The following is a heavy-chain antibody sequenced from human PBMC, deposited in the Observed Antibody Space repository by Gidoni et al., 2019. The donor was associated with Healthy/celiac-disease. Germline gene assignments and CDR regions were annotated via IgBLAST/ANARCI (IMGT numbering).Heavy chain of an antibody. CDR2: IKSKTDGGTT. V-gene: IGHV3-15*01. J-gene: IGHJ6*02. CDR3: TTSSGGEYYYGMDV. D-gene: IGHD3-16*01. CDR1: GFPFSNAW. Sequence: EVQLVESGGGLVKPGGSLRLSCAASGFPFSNAWMSWVRQAPGKGLEWVGRIKSKTDGGTTDYAAPVKGRFTISRDDSKNTLYLQMNSLKTEDTAVYYCTTSSGGEYYYGMDVWGQGTTVTVSS.